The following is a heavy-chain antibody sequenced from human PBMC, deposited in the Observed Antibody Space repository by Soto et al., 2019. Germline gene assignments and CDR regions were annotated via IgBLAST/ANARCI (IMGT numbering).Heavy chain of an antibody. CDR1: GGSFSGYY. V-gene: IGHV4-34*01. J-gene: IGHJ4*02. CDR2: INHSGST. Sequence: QVQLQQWGAGLLKPSETLSLTCAVYGGSFSGYYWSWIRQPPGKGLEWIGEINHSGSTNYNPSLKSRVTISVDTSKNQFSLKLSSVTAADTAVYYCASDRRGYSDGSFDYWGQGTLVTVSS. D-gene: IGHD5-18*01. CDR3: ASDRRGYSDGSFDY.